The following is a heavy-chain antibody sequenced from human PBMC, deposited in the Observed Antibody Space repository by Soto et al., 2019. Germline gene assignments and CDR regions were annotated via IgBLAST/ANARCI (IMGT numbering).Heavy chain of an antibody. CDR1: GGTFSSYA. V-gene: IGHV1-69*13. J-gene: IGHJ6*02. D-gene: IGHD6-13*01. Sequence: ASVKVSCKASGGTFSSYAISWVRQAPGQGLEWMGGIIPIFGTANYAQKFQGRVTITADESTSTAYMELSSLRSEDTAVYYCAREKQQLVLGYYYYGMDVWGQGTTVTVSS. CDR3: AREKQQLVLGYYYYGMDV. CDR2: IIPIFGTA.